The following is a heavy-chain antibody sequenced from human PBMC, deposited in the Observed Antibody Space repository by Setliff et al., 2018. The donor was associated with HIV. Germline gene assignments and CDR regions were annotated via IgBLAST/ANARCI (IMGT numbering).Heavy chain of an antibody. Sequence: GGSLRLSCAASGFTFSTYGMHWVRQAPGKGLEWVAVIWYDGDNKYYADSVKGRFTISRDNSKNTLYLQMNSLRAEDTAVYYCAKDPDSSGWFVDPYFDFWGQGTLVTVSS. CDR3: AKDPDSSGWFVDPYFDF. V-gene: IGHV3-33*06. J-gene: IGHJ4*02. D-gene: IGHD6-19*01. CDR2: IWYDGDNK. CDR1: GFTFSTYG.